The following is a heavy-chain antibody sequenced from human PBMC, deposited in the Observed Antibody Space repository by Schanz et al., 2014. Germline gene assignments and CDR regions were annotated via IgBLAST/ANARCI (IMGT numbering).Heavy chain of an antibody. Sequence: EVHLVDSGGTLVQPGGSLRLSCAVSGFTVSSNYMSWVRQAPGKGLEWVSTVYMSAASTRYADSVKGRFTISRDNSKNTLYLQMNSLRVEDTAVYYCARSMIIVDKAFDYWGQGTLVTVSS. V-gene: IGHV3-66*01. D-gene: IGHD3-22*01. CDR2: VYMSAAST. J-gene: IGHJ4*02. CDR3: ARSMIIVDKAFDY. CDR1: GFTVSSNY.